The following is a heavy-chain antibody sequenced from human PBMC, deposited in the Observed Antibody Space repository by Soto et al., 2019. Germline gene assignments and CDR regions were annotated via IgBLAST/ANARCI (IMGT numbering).Heavy chain of an antibody. V-gene: IGHV1-69*12. D-gene: IGHD5-12*01. CDR2: IVPIVDTS. CDR3: VRVVAIPGYPDN. J-gene: IGHJ4*02. Sequence: QVQLVQSGAEVRQPASSVKVSCKTSGGTFSSYAISWVRQAPGQGLEWMGGIVPIVDTSTNAQKFQGRVTITADESTSTVYMELSSLRSDDTAVYYCVRVVAIPGYPDNWGQGTLFTVSS. CDR1: GGTFSSYA.